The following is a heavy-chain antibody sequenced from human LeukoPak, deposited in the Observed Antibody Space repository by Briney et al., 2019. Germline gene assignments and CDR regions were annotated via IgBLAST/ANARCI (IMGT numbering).Heavy chain of an antibody. CDR2: INHSGST. D-gene: IGHD2-15*01. V-gene: IGHV4-38-2*02. Sequence: SETLSLTCSVSGYSISSAYYWGWIRQPPGKGLEWIGEINHSGSTNYNPSLKSRVTISVDTSKNQFSLKLSSVTAADTAVYYCARRGVATEEYWGQGALVTVSS. CDR3: ARRGVATEEY. CDR1: GYSISSAYY. J-gene: IGHJ4*02.